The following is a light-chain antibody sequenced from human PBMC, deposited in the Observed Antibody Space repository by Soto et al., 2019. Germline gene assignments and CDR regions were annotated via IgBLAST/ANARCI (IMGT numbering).Light chain of an antibody. Sequence: EIVLTQSPATLSLSPGERATLSCRASQSVSSYLAWYQQKPGQAPRLLIYDASNRATGIPARFSGSGSGTDFTLTISSLEPEDFAVYYCQQRSNWPQMYHFGQGTKLEIK. CDR3: QQRSNWPQMYH. CDR1: QSVSSY. J-gene: IGKJ2*01. CDR2: DAS. V-gene: IGKV3-11*01.